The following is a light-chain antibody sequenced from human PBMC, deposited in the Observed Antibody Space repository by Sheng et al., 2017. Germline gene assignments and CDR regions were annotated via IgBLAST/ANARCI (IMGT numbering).Light chain of an antibody. CDR3: QQSFSFPYT. CDR1: QGISSW. V-gene: IGKV1-12*01. Sequence: DIQMTQSPSSVSASVGDRVTITCRASQGISSWLAWYQQKPGKAPKLLIYAASSLQSGVPSRFTGSGSGSDFTLNINSLQSEDFATYYCQQSFSFPYTFGQGTKLEIK. CDR2: AAS. J-gene: IGKJ2*01.